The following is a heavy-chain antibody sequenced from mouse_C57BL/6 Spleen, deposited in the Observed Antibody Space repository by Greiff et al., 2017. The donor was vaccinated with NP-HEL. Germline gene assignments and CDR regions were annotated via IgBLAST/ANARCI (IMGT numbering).Heavy chain of an antibody. Sequence: EVKLLESGPGLVKPSQSLSLTCSVTGYSITSGYYWNWIRQFPGNKLEWMGYISYDGSNNYNPSLKNRISITRDTSKNQFFLKLNSVTTEDTATYYCARDEVSFDYWGQGTTLTVSS. CDR2: ISYDGSN. CDR1: GYSITSGYY. V-gene: IGHV3-6*01. CDR3: ARDEVSFDY. J-gene: IGHJ2*01.